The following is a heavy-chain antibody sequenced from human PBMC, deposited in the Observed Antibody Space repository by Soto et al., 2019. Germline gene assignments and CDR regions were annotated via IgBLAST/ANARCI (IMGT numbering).Heavy chain of an antibody. CDR2: IKQDGSEK. CDR1: GFTFSSYW. CDR3: ARDSMGIVVVPAAFYYYYYGMDV. Sequence: GGSLRLSCAASGFTFSSYWMSWVRQAPGKGLEWVANIKQDGSEKYYVDSVKGRFTISRDNAKNSLYLQMNSLRAEDTAVYYCARDSMGIVVVPAAFYYYYYGMDVWGQGTTVTVSS. V-gene: IGHV3-7*01. J-gene: IGHJ6*02. D-gene: IGHD2-2*03.